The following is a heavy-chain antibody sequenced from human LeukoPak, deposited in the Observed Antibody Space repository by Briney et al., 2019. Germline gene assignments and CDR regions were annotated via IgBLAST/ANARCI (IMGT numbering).Heavy chain of an antibody. V-gene: IGHV4-39*01. CDR1: GFTVSNNY. CDR3: ARGRDGYNLEVDY. Sequence: PGGSLRLSCAASGFTVSNNYMNWVRQPPEKGLEWIGSIYYTGGTYYSPSLKSRVTISVDTSKNQYSLKLSSVTAADTAVYYCARGRDGYNLEVDYWGQGTLVTVSS. J-gene: IGHJ4*02. CDR2: IYYTGGT. D-gene: IGHD5-24*01.